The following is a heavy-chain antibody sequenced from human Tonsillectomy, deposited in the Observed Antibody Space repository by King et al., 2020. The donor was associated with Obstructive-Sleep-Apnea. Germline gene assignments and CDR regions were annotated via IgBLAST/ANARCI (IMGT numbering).Heavy chain of an antibody. Sequence: LQLQESGPGLVKPSQTLSLTCTVSGGSISSGDYYWSWIRQPPGKGLEWIGYIYYSGSTYYNPSLKSRVTISVDTSKNQFSLRLSSVTAADTAVYYCARSSSWEYWYFDLWGRGTLVTVSS. J-gene: IGHJ2*01. D-gene: IGHD6-13*01. CDR1: GGSISSGDYY. V-gene: IGHV4-30-4*01. CDR3: ARSSSWEYWYFDL. CDR2: IYYSGST.